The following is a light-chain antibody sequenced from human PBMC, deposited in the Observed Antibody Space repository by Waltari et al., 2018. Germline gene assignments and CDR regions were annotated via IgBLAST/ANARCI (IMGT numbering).Light chain of an antibody. CDR3: QERSNWPGGS. J-gene: IGKJ4*01. CDR1: QSVYSY. V-gene: IGKV3-11*01. CDR2: DAS. Sequence: EIVFTQSPATLSLSPGERATLPCRASQSVYSYLAWYQQKPGLPPRLLIYDASSRATGIPARFVGSGSGTDFTLTISRLEPEDFAVYYCQERSNWPGGSFGGGTKVEIK.